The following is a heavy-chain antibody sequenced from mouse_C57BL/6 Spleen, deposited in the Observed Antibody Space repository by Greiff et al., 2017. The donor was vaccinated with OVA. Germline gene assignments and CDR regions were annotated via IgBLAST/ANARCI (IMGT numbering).Heavy chain of an antibody. D-gene: IGHD1-1*01. CDR1: GYTFTDYY. V-gene: IGHV1-75*01. J-gene: IGHJ3*01. CDR3: ARGYYYGSSPLFAY. Sequence: QVQLQQSGPELVKPGASVKISCKASGYTFTDYYINWVKQRPGQGLEWIGWIFPGSGSTYYNEKFKGKATLTVDKSSSTAYMLLSSLPSEDSAVYFCARGYYYGSSPLFAYWGQGTLVTVSA. CDR2: IFPGSGST.